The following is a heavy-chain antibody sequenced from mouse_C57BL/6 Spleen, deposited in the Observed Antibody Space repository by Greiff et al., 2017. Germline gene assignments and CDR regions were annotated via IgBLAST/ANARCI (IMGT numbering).Heavy chain of an antibody. J-gene: IGHJ3*01. CDR2: INPSTGGT. CDR1: GYSFTGYY. Sequence: EVQRVESGPELVKPGASVKISCKASGYSFTGYYMNWVKQSPEKSLEWIGEINPSTGGTTYNQKFKAKATLTVDKSSSTAYMQLKSLTSEDSAVYYCAPTMVTTRDFAYWGQGTLVTVSA. V-gene: IGHV1-42*01. D-gene: IGHD2-9*01. CDR3: APTMVTTRDFAY.